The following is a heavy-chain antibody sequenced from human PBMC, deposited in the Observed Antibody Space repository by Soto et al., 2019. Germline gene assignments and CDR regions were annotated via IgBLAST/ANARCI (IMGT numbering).Heavy chain of an antibody. CDR1: GGTFSSYT. Sequence: QVQLVQSGAEVKKPGSSVKVSCKASGGTFSSYTISWVRQAPGQGLEWMGRIIPILGIANYAQKFQGRVRITADKSTSTAYMELSSLRSEDTAVYYGARGAGSITIYQAIDYWGQGTLVTVSS. D-gene: IGHD3-9*01. CDR2: IIPILGIA. V-gene: IGHV1-69*02. CDR3: ARGAGSITIYQAIDY. J-gene: IGHJ4*02.